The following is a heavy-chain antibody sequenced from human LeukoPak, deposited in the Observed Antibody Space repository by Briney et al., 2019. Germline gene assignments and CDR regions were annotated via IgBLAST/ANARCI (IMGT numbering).Heavy chain of an antibody. CDR2: INQDGSEK. V-gene: IGHV3-7*01. Sequence: PGGSLRLSCTASGFIFSSFWMAWVRQAPGKGLEWVANINQDGSEKYYVDSVKGRFTISRDNAKNSLYLQMNSLRAEDTAVYYCARPVPAAISPDAFDIWGQGTMVTVSS. D-gene: IGHD2-2*02. CDR3: ARPVPAAISPDAFDI. J-gene: IGHJ3*02. CDR1: GFIFSSFW.